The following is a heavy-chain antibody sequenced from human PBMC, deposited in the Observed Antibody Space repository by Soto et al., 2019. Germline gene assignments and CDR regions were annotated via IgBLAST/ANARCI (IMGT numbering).Heavy chain of an antibody. CDR3: AKEGRLRSPAGDYFDS. CDR1: GFTFSSYA. Sequence: PGGSLRLSCAASGFTFSSYAMGWVRRGPGKGLEWVAAVGRFGNTYYRDSVRGRFTISRDDSRNTVYLQMNRLRVEDTAVYFCAKEGRLRSPAGDYFDSWAQGSLVTVSS. J-gene: IGHJ4*02. D-gene: IGHD3-10*01. V-gene: IGHV3-23*01. CDR2: VGRFGNT.